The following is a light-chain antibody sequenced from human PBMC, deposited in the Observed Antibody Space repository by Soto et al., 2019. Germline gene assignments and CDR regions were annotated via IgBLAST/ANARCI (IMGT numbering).Light chain of an antibody. CDR1: QSVSSY. Sequence: VSTQSSATLSLPPLAIPNLSCRASQSVSSYLAWYQQKPGQAPRLLIYDASNRATGIPARSSGSGSGTDFTLTISSLEPEDFAVYYCHQYGSSPHNFGQGTQREI. CDR3: HQYGSSPHN. J-gene: IGKJ5*01. CDR2: DAS. V-gene: IGKV3-11*01.